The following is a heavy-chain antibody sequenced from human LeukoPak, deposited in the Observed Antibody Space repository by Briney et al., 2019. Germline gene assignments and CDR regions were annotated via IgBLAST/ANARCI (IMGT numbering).Heavy chain of an antibody. CDR2: INGTDGPT. CDR3: AKGGYDYALSASHLDY. Sequence: GGSLRFSCAASGFTFSSHWMNWVRQGPGKGLEWVSGINGTDGPTYYADSVKGRFTISRDNSKNTLYLQMNSLRAEDTAVYYCAKGGYDYALSASHLDYWGQGTLVTVSS. D-gene: IGHD3-16*01. V-gene: IGHV3-23*01. J-gene: IGHJ4*02. CDR1: GFTFSSHW.